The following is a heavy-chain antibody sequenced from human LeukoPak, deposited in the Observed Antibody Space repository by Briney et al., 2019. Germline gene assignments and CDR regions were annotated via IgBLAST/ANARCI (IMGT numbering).Heavy chain of an antibody. CDR3: AREGNHCSGGSCYGY. CDR1: GGSISSSSYY. D-gene: IGHD2-15*01. CDR2: IYYSGST. Sequence: PSETLSLTCTVSGGSISSSSYYRGWIRQPPGKGLEWIGSIYYSGSTYYNPSLKSRVTISVDTSKNQFSLKLSSVTAADTAVYYCAREGNHCSGGSCYGYWGQGTLVTVSS. J-gene: IGHJ4*02. V-gene: IGHV4-39*07.